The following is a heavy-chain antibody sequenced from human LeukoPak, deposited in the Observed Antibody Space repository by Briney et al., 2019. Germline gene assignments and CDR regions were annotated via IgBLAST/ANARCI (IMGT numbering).Heavy chain of an antibody. D-gene: IGHD6-19*01. J-gene: IGHJ6*04. CDR3: ARVGYSSGRSGMDV. CDR1: GLTFSSYS. CDR2: ISSSSSYI. Sequence: GGSLRLSCAASGLTFSSYSMNWVRQAPGKGLEWVSSISSSSSYIYYADSVKGRFTISRDNAKNSLYLQMNSLRAEDTAVYYCARVGYSSGRSGMDVWGKGTTVTVSS. V-gene: IGHV3-21*04.